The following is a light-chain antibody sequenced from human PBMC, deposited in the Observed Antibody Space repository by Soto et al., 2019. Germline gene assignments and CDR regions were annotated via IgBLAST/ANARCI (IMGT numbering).Light chain of an antibody. J-gene: IGLJ1*01. CDR3: NSYTSSSTYV. V-gene: IGLV2-14*01. CDR1: SSDVGGYNY. Sequence: QSALTQPASVSGSPGQSITISCTGTSSDVGGYNYVSWYQQYLGKAPKLMIYEVSNRPSGVSNRFSGSKSGNTASLTISGLQAEDEADYYCNSYTSSSTYVFGTGTKVTVL. CDR2: EVS.